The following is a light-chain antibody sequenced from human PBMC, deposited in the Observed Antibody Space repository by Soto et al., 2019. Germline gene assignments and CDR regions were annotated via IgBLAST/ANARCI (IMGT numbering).Light chain of an antibody. V-gene: IGKV3-20*01. J-gene: IGKJ2*01. CDR1: QSVASSY. CDR2: GAS. Sequence: EIVLTQSPGTLSLSPGEGATLSCRASQSVASSYLAWYQQKPGQAPRLIIYGASNRATGTPDRFSGGGSGTDFTLTISRVEPEDFAVYYCQQYGSSSYTFGQGTKLEIK. CDR3: QQYGSSSYT.